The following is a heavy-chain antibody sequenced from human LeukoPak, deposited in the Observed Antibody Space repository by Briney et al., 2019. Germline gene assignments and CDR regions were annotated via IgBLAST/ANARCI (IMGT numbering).Heavy chain of an antibody. CDR1: GFTFSSYA. CDR3: ASLHSNYYDSSGQFDY. Sequence: GGSLRLSCAASGFTFSSYAMHWVHQAPGKGLEWVAVISYDGSNKYYADSVKGRFTISRDNSKNTLYLQMNSLRAEDTAVYYCASLHSNYYDSSGQFDYWGQGTLVTVSS. J-gene: IGHJ4*02. V-gene: IGHV3-30-3*01. D-gene: IGHD3-22*01. CDR2: ISYDGSNK.